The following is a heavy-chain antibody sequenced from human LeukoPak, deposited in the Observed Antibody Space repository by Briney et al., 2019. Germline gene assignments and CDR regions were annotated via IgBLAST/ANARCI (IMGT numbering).Heavy chain of an antibody. CDR1: GGSISISSYY. D-gene: IGHD2-21*02. CDR3: ASLDGCGGDCHYWYFDL. Sequence: SETLSLTCTVSGGSISISSYYWGWIRQPPGKGLEWIGSIYYSGSTYYNPSLKSRVTISVDTSKNQFSLKLSSVTAADTAVYYCASLDGCGGDCHYWYFDLWGRGTLVTVSS. J-gene: IGHJ2*01. V-gene: IGHV4-39*01. CDR2: IYYSGST.